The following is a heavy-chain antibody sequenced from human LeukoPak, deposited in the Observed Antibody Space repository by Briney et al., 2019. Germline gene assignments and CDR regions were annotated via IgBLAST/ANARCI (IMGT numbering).Heavy chain of an antibody. V-gene: IGHV1-2*02. CDR2: INPNSGGT. J-gene: IGHJ4*02. D-gene: IGHD2-2*01. CDR1: GYTFTGYY. Sequence: ASVKVSCKASGYTFTGYYMHWVRQAPGQGLEWMGWINPNSGGTNYAQKFQGRVTMTRDTSISTAYMELSRLRSDDTAVYYCARDIPDIVVVPATSTVTPDYWGQGTLVTVSS. CDR3: ARDIPDIVVVPATSTVTPDY.